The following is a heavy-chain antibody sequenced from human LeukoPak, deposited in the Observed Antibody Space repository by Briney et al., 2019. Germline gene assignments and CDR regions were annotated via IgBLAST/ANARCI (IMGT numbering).Heavy chain of an antibody. D-gene: IGHD3-10*01. CDR3: ARNWFGELSSDWFGP. V-gene: IGHV1-18*01. CDR1: GYTFTSYG. J-gene: IGHJ5*02. Sequence: GSVKVSCKASGYTFTSYGTSWGRQAPGQGREWGGWFSAYNGNTNYAQQLQGRVTLPTDTSTSTAYMELKSLRSDGTAVYYCARNWFGELSSDWFGPWGQGTLVTVSS. CDR2: FSAYNGNT.